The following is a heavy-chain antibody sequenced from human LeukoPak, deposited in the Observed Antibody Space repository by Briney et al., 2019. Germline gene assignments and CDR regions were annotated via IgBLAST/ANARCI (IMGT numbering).Heavy chain of an antibody. CDR1: GFTFSSYG. CDR3: ARAASGPLYGDSDAFDI. V-gene: IGHV3-30*02. D-gene: IGHD4-17*01. Sequence: GGSLRLSCAASGFTFSSYGMHWVRQAPGKGLEWVAFIRYDGSNKYYADSVKGRFTISRDNSKNTLYLQMNSLRAEDTAVYYCARAASGPLYGDSDAFDIWGQGTMVTVSS. J-gene: IGHJ3*02. CDR2: IRYDGSNK.